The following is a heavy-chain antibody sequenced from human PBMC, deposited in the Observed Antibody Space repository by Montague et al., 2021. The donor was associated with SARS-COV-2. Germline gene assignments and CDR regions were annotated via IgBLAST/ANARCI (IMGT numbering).Heavy chain of an antibody. D-gene: IGHD1-1*01. J-gene: IGHJ3*02. CDR2: VHYTGTT. V-gene: IGHV4-39*01. Sequence: SETLSLTCTVSGGSITVSRYDWGWIRQPPGKGLEWIGSVHYTGTTSYNASLKSRLTITVDTSYNQYSLKMTSVTASDTAVYYCARHRANAGSFDIWGQGTMVTVSS. CDR1: GGSITVSRYD. CDR3: ARHRANAGSFDI.